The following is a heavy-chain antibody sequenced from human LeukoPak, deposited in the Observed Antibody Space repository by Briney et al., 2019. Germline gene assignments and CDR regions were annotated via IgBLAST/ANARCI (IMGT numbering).Heavy chain of an antibody. D-gene: IGHD3-3*01. V-gene: IGHV3-30-3*01. CDR3: ARDVSPIYDFWSGYSSGYFDY. CDR2: ISYDGSNK. J-gene: IGHJ4*02. CDR1: GFTFSSYA. Sequence: GGSLRLSCAASGFTFSSYAMHWVRQAPGKGLEWVAVISYDGSNKYYADSVKGRFTISRDNSKNTLYLQMNSLRAEDTAVYYCARDVSPIYDFWSGYSSGYFDYWGQGTLVTVSS.